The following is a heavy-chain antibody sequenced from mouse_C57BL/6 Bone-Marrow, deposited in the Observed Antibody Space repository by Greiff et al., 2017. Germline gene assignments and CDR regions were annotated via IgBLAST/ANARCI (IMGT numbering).Heavy chain of an antibody. CDR3: AGSGYYGSSYEFAY. Sequence: VQLQQSGAELARPGASVKLSCKASGYTFTSYGISWVKQRTGQGLEWIGEIYPRSGNTYYNGKFKGKATLTADKSSSTAYMELRSLTSEDSAVYFGAGSGYYGSSYEFAYWGQGTLVTVSA. CDR1: GYTFTSYG. D-gene: IGHD1-1*01. CDR2: IYPRSGNT. V-gene: IGHV1-81*01. J-gene: IGHJ3*01.